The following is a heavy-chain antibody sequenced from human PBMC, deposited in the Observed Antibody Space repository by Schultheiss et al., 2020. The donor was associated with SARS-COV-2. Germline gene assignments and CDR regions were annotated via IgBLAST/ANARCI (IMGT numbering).Heavy chain of an antibody. V-gene: IGHV3-30*03. CDR1: GFTFSSYG. CDR3: ARSQYCSGGSCYSGGRGWAMDV. Sequence: LKISCAASGFTFSSYGMHWVRQAPGKGLEWVAVISYDGSNKYYADSVKGRFTISRDNSKNTLYLQMNSLRAEDTAVYYCARSQYCSGGSCYSGGRGWAMDVWGQGTTVTVSS. CDR2: ISYDGSNK. D-gene: IGHD2-15*01. J-gene: IGHJ6*02.